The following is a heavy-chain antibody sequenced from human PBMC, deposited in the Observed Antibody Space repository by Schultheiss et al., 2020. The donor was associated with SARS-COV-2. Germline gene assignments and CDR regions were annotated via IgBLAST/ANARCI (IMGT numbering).Heavy chain of an antibody. D-gene: IGHD6-19*01. CDR1: GFTFSSYG. Sequence: GGSLRLSCAASGFTFSSYGMHWVRQAPGKGLEWVSSISSSSSYIYYADSVKGRFTISRDNAKNSLYLQMNSLRAEDTAVYYCAREGSSGWLTTDYWGQGTLVTVSS. CDR2: ISSSSSYI. CDR3: AREGSSGWLTTDY. V-gene: IGHV3-21*01. J-gene: IGHJ4*02.